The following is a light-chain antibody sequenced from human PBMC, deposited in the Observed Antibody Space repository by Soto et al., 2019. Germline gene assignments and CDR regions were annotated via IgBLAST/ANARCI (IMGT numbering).Light chain of an antibody. CDR1: QSVSSN. V-gene: IGKV3-15*01. CDR2: GAS. J-gene: IGKJ1*01. CDR3: QQYKNWPPTT. Sequence: EIVMTQSPATLSVSPGERATLSCRASQSVSSNLAWYQQKPGQAHRLIIYGASTRATGIPARFSGSVSGTEFTLTISSLQSEDFAVYYCQQYKNWPPTTFGQGTKVDIK.